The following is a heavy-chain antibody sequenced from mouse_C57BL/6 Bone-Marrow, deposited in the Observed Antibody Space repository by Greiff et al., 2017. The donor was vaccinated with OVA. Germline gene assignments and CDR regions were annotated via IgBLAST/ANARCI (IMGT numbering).Heavy chain of an antibody. Sequence: VQLQQSGAELVRPGSSVKMSCKTSGYTFTSYGINWVKQRPGQGLEWIGYIYIGNGYTEYNEKFKGKATLTSDTSSSTAYMQLSSLTSEDSAIYFCARSYYYYGSSYTFWYFDVWGTGTTVTVSS. V-gene: IGHV1-58*01. J-gene: IGHJ1*03. CDR1: GYTFTSYG. D-gene: IGHD1-1*01. CDR3: ARSYYYYGSSYTFWYFDV. CDR2: IYIGNGYT.